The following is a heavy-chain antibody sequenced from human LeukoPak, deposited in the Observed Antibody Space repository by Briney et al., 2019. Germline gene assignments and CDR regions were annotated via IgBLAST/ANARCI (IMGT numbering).Heavy chain of an antibody. V-gene: IGHV4-39*01. J-gene: IGHJ5*02. Sequence: SETLSLTCTVSGGSISSSSYYWGWIRQPPGKGLEWIGNIYFSGRTYYNPSLKSRVTIYVGTSKNQLSLKMASATASDTAVYYCARTPTGTFSFAWFDPWGQGKLVTVSS. CDR1: GGSISSSSYY. CDR3: ARTPTGTFSFAWFDP. D-gene: IGHD1-1*01. CDR2: IYFSGRT.